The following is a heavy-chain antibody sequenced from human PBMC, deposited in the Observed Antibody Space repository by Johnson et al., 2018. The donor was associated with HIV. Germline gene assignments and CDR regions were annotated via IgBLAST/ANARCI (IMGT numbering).Heavy chain of an antibody. V-gene: IGHV3-20*04. D-gene: IGHD4-17*01. CDR2: IDWNGGSS. Sequence: VQLVESGGGVVRPGGSLRLSCAASGFTFDAYGMTWVRQAPGKGLEWVSGIDWNGGSSGYADSVKGRFSISRDNGKNSLYLQMNSLRAEDTALYYCARANSYGDYRAKAFDIWGQGTMVTVSS. CDR1: GFTFDAYG. CDR3: ARANSYGDYRAKAFDI. J-gene: IGHJ3*02.